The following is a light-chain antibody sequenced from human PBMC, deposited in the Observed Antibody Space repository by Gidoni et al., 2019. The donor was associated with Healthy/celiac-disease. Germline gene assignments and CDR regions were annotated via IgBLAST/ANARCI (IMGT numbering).Light chain of an antibody. CDR2: GAS. J-gene: IGKJ1*01. V-gene: IGKV3-15*01. CDR3: QQYNNWPGT. CDR1: QSVSSN. Sequence: ELVMTQSPATLSASPGERATLSCRASQSVSSNLAWYQQKPGQAPRLLIYGASTRATGIPARFSGSGSGTEFTLTISSLQSEDFAVYYCQQYNNWPGTFXQXTKVEIK.